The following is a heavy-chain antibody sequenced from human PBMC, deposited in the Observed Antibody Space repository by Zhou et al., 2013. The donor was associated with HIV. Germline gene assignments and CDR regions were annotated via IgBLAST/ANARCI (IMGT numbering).Heavy chain of an antibody. V-gene: IGHV1-18*01. D-gene: IGHD3-3*01. Sequence: QVQLVQSGAEVKRPGASVKVSCKASGYSFTSYGITWLRQAPGQGLEWVGWISTYNGDANYSKNLQGRVTLTTDTSTSTVSMELSSLRSEDTAVYYCARGQRGFWSGYPDYWGQGTLVTVSS. J-gene: IGHJ4*02. CDR1: GYSFTSYG. CDR2: ISTYNGDA. CDR3: ARGQRGFWSGYPDY.